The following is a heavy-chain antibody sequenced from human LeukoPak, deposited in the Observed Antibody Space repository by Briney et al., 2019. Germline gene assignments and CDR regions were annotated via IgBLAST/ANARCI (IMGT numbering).Heavy chain of an antibody. CDR2: IYTSGST. J-gene: IGHJ6*03. CDR3: ARGAKKPSSIAARRPYYYYYMDV. Sequence: PSETLSLTCTVAGGSISNYFWSWIRQPPGKGLEWIGRIYTSGSTNYNPSLKSRVTMSVDTSKNQFSLKLSSVTAADTAVYYCARGAKKPSSIAARRPYYYYYMDVWGKGTTVTVSS. D-gene: IGHD6-6*01. V-gene: IGHV4-4*07. CDR1: GGSISNYF.